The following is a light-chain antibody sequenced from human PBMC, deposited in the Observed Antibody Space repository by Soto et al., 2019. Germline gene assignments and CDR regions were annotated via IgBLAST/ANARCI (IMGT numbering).Light chain of an antibody. V-gene: IGLV2-14*01. CDR1: SSDVGGYNY. CDR3: CSYTTSNTRQIV. CDR2: DVS. J-gene: IGLJ1*01. Sequence: QSVLTQPASVSGSPGQSITISCTGTSSDVGGYNYVSWYQQHPGKAPKFMIYDVSNRPSGVSNRFSGSKYGNTASLTISGLQAEDEADYYCCSYTTSNTRQIVFGTGTKLTVL.